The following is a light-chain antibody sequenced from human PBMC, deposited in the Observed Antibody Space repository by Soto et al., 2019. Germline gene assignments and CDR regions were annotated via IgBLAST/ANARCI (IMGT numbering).Light chain of an antibody. Sequence: QSALTQPASVSGAPGQSITISCTGTSNDVGGYKYVSWYQQRPGTAPKLIMFEVNNRPSGVSDRFPGSRSANTASLTISGLQAQDEADYYCSSYSSNNILSYVFGTGTRVTAL. V-gene: IGLV2-14*03. CDR1: SNDVGGYKY. CDR2: EVN. CDR3: SSYSSNNILSYV. J-gene: IGLJ1*01.